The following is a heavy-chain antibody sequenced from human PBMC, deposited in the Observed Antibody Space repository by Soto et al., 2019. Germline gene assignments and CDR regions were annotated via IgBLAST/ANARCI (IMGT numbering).Heavy chain of an antibody. D-gene: IGHD6-19*01. V-gene: IGHV4-59*01. CDR1: GGSISSYY. Sequence: TETLSLTCTVSGGSISSYYWSWIRQPPGKGLEWIGYIYYSGSTNYNPSLKSRVTISVDTSKNQFSLKLSSVTAADTAVYHCERGSERTVAGHYFDYCGQGPLVTVSS. CDR2: IYYSGST. J-gene: IGHJ4*02. CDR3: ERGSERTVAGHYFDY.